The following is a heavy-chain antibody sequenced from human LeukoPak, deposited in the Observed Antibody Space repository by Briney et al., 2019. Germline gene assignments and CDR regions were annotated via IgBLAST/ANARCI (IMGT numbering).Heavy chain of an antibody. CDR3: ARPQYYYGSGSPIDY. V-gene: IGHV3-33*01. D-gene: IGHD3-10*01. Sequence: GGSLRLSCAASGFTFSSYGMHWVRQAPGKGLEGGAVIWYDGSKKYYADSVKGRFTISRDNSKNTLYLQMNSLRAEDTAVYYCARPQYYYGSGSPIDYWGQGTLVTVSS. CDR1: GFTFSSYG. J-gene: IGHJ4*02. CDR2: IWYDGSKK.